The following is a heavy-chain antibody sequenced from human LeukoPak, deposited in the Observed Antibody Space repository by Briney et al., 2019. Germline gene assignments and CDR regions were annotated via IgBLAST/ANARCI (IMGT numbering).Heavy chain of an antibody. CDR1: GFTFSDYY. V-gene: IGHV3-11*04. CDR3: ARDPPMVRGVIMENWFDP. Sequence: GGSLRLSCAASGFTFSDYYMNWVRQAPGKGLERVSYISSSGSTIYYANSVQGRFTVSRDNAKNSLYLQMNSLRAEDTAVYYCARDPPMVRGVIMENWFDPWGQGTLVTVSS. J-gene: IGHJ5*02. CDR2: ISSSGSTI. D-gene: IGHD3-10*01.